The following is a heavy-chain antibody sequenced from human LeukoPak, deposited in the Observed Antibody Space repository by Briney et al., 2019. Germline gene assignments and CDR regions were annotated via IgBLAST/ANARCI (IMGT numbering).Heavy chain of an antibody. Sequence: GGSLRLSCAASGFTFSSYEMNWVRQAPGKGLEWVSGISVSGGSTYYADSVKGRFTISRDNSKNTLYLQMNSLRAEDTAVYYCAKVYNYDSSGNYYYYMDVWGKGTTVTVSS. CDR3: AKVYNYDSSGNYYYYMDV. CDR1: GFTFSSYE. CDR2: ISVSGGST. V-gene: IGHV3-23*01. J-gene: IGHJ6*03. D-gene: IGHD3-22*01.